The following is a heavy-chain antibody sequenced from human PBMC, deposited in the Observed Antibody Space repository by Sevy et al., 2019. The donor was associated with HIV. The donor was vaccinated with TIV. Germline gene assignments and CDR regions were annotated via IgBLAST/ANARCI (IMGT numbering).Heavy chain of an antibody. CDR1: GFTFRNYA. CDR3: ARKYDSSGYFDY. J-gene: IGHJ4*02. CDR2: ISGTGGSGDKT. V-gene: IGHV3-23*01. D-gene: IGHD3-22*01. Sequence: GGSLRLSCAASGFTFRNYAMNWVRQAPGKGLEWVSGISGTGGSGDKTNYADSVKGRFTISRDYSKNSLYLQLNTLRAEDTAIYYCARKYDSSGYFDYWGQGTLVTVSS.